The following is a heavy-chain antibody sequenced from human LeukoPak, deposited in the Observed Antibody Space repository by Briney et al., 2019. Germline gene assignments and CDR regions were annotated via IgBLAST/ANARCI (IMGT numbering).Heavy chain of an antibody. Sequence: GGSLRLSCAASGFTFSSYSMNWVRQAPGKGLEWVSSISSSSSYIYYADSVKGRFTISRDNAKNSLYLQMNSLRAEDTAVYYCARVGRITIFGVVIPNDYWGQGTLVTVSS. V-gene: IGHV3-21*01. CDR1: GFTFSSYS. CDR2: ISSSSSYI. D-gene: IGHD3-3*01. J-gene: IGHJ4*02. CDR3: ARVGRITIFGVVIPNDY.